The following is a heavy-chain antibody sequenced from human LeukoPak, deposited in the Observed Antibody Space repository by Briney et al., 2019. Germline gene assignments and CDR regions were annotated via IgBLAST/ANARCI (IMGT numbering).Heavy chain of an antibody. Sequence: GGSLRLSCAASGLTFSSYGMHWVRQAPGKGLEWVAVIWYDGSDKYYADSVKGRFTISRDNAKNSLYLQMNSLRDEDTAVYYCAREVVLDYWGQGTLVTVSS. V-gene: IGHV3-33*01. D-gene: IGHD2-15*01. CDR1: GLTFSSYG. J-gene: IGHJ4*02. CDR3: AREVVLDY. CDR2: IWYDGSDK.